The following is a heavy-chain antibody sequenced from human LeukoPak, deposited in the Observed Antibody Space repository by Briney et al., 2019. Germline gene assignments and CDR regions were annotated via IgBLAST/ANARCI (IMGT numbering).Heavy chain of an antibody. J-gene: IGHJ6*03. V-gene: IGHV1-8*01. CDR2: MNPNSGNT. Sequence: ASVKVSCKASGYTFTSYDINWVRQATGQGLEWMGGMNPNSGNTGYAQKFQGRVTMTRNTSISTAYMELSSLRSEDTAVYYCARVSGYDFYYYYYYMDVWGKGTTVTVSS. CDR3: ARVSGYDFYYYYYYMDV. CDR1: GYTFTSYD. D-gene: IGHD5-12*01.